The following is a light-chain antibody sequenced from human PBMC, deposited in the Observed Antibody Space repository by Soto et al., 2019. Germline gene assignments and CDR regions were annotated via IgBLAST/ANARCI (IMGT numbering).Light chain of an antibody. J-gene: IGLJ2*01. CDR2: EVN. V-gene: IGLV2-8*01. Sequence: QSALTQPRSVSGSPGQSVTISCTGTSSDVGGYNYVSWYQQHPGKAPKLMIYEVNKRPSGVPDRFSGSKSGNTASLTVSGLQPEDEADYYCSSYAGSNNLLFGGGTKVTVL. CDR3: SSYAGSNNLL. CDR1: SSDVGGYNY.